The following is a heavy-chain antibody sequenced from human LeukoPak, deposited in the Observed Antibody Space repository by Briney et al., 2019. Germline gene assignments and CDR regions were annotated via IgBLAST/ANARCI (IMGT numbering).Heavy chain of an antibody. CDR3: ARNLGGSSWVFDY. Sequence: SETLSLTCTVSDGSISSYYWSWIRQPPGKGLEWIGYIYYSGSTNYNPSLKSRATISVDTSKNQFSLKLSSVTAADTAVYYCARNLGGSSWVFDYWGQGTLVTVSS. CDR1: DGSISSYY. CDR2: IYYSGST. D-gene: IGHD6-13*01. V-gene: IGHV4-59*01. J-gene: IGHJ4*02.